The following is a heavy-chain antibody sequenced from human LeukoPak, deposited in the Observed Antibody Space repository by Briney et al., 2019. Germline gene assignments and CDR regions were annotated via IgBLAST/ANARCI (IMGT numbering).Heavy chain of an antibody. D-gene: IGHD6-19*01. CDR2: ISYDGSNK. Sequence: GGSLRLSCAASGFTFSNNWMTWVRQAPGKGLEWVAVISYDGSNKYYADSVKGRFTISRDNSKNTLYLQMNSLRAEDTAVYYCARQLVKAVAGTIPSYDAFDIWGQGTMVTVSS. J-gene: IGHJ3*02. CDR3: ARQLVKAVAGTIPSYDAFDI. V-gene: IGHV3-30-3*01. CDR1: GFTFSNNW.